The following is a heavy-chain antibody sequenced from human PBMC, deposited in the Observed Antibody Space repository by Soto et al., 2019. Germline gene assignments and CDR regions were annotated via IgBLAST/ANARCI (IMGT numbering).Heavy chain of an antibody. CDR2: ITRSGDT. V-gene: IGHV3-21*01. CDR3: AREEAAWPLAYGLDV. J-gene: IGHJ6*02. D-gene: IGHD2-15*01. Sequence: PGESLRLSCAASGFTFGSYSMHWVRQAPGKGLEWVSSITRSGDTYYAASVKGRLTISRENAKSSLSLQINSLRAEDTAVYFCAREEAAWPLAYGLDVWGQGTTVTVSS. CDR1: GFTFGSYS.